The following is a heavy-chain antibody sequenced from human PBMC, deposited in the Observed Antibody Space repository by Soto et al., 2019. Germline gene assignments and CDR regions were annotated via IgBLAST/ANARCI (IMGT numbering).Heavy chain of an antibody. CDR1: GDSVSSNSAA. Sequence: SQTLSLTCAISGDSVSSNSAAWNWIRQSPSRGLEWLGRTYYRSKWYNDYAVSVKSRITINPDTSKNQFSLQLNSVTPEDTAVYYCARENYYGSGSSSPFDYWGQGTLVTVSS. D-gene: IGHD3-10*01. V-gene: IGHV6-1*01. CDR2: TYYRSKWYN. J-gene: IGHJ4*02. CDR3: ARENYYGSGSSSPFDY.